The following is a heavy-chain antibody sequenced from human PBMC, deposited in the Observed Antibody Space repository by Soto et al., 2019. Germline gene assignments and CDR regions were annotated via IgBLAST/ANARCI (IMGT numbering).Heavy chain of an antibody. J-gene: IGHJ3*01. Sequence: EVQLVQSGGGKVQPGGSLRLACVGSGLSISGYWMHWVRQVSGKGLVWVSRINSDASSTSYADFVKGRFTISRDNAKNTVYLQMNSLRGEDTAVYYCARRRGWYEFETWGQGTMVTVSP. D-gene: IGHD6-19*01. CDR2: INSDASST. V-gene: IGHV3-74*01. CDR3: ARRRGWYEFET. CDR1: GLSISGYW.